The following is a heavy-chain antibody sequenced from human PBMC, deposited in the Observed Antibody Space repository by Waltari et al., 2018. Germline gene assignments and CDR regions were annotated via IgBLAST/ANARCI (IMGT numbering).Heavy chain of an antibody. V-gene: IGHV3-33*01. Sequence: QVQLVESGGGVVQPGRSLRLSCAASGFTFSSYGMHWVRQAPGKGLEWVAVRGDDGSNKYYADSGKGGFTISRDNSKNTLYRQMNSLRAEDTAVYYCARDRVVASSDAFDIWGQGTMVTVSS. CDR1: GFTFSSYG. CDR2: RGDDGSNK. CDR3: ARDRVVASSDAFDI. J-gene: IGHJ3*02. D-gene: IGHD3-22*01.